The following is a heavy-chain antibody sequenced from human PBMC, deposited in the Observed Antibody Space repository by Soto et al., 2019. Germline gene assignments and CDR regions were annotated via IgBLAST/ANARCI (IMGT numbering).Heavy chain of an antibody. J-gene: IGHJ4*02. D-gene: IGHD1-26*01. CDR2: IYHSGST. Sequence: SETLSLTCAVSGYSISSGYYWGWIRQPPGKGLEWIGSIYHSGSTYYNPSLKSRVTISEDTSKNQFSLKLSSVTAADTAVYYCARLPSGSYNSFDYWGQGTLVTVSS. CDR3: ARLPSGSYNSFDY. V-gene: IGHV4-38-2*01. CDR1: GYSISSGYY.